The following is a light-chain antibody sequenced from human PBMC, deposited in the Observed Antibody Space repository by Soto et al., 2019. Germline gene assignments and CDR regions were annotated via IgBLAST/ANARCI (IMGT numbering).Light chain of an antibody. CDR2: AAS. CDR3: QQSYSTPWT. V-gene: IGKV1-39*01. J-gene: IGKJ1*01. CDR1: QSISSN. Sequence: DIQMTQSPSSLSASVGDRVTITCRASQSISSNLSWYQQKPGKAPNLLIYAASSLQSGVPSRFSGSASGTDFTLTISSLQPADFATYYCQQSYSTPWTFGQGTKVDIK.